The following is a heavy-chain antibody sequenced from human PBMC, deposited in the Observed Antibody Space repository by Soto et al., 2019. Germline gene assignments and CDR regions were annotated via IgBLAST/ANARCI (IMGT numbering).Heavy chain of an antibody. J-gene: IGHJ4*02. D-gene: IGHD4-17*01. CDR3: ARLGTTVTNFDY. CDR1: GYSIIRGYS. V-gene: IGHV4-38-2*01. Sequence: PXGTLSLTCAVSGYSIIRGYSWCCIRQPPGKGLEWIGSIYHSGSTYYNPSLKSRVTISVDTSKNQFSLKLSSVTAADTAVYYCARLGTTVTNFDYWGQGTLVTVSS. CDR2: IYHSGST.